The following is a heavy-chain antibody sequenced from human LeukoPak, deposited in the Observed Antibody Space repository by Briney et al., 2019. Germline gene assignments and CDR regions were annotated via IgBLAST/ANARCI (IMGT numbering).Heavy chain of an antibody. J-gene: IGHJ3*02. V-gene: IGHV1-8*03. CDR3: ARARVPRDAFDI. D-gene: IGHD3-10*01. CDR2: MNPDSGNT. Sequence: GASVKVSCKASGYTFTSYDINWVRQATGQGLEWMGWMNPDSGNTGYAHKFQGRVTTTRNTSISTAYMELSSLRSEDTAVYYCARARVPRDAFDIWGQGTMVTVSS. CDR1: GYTFTSYD.